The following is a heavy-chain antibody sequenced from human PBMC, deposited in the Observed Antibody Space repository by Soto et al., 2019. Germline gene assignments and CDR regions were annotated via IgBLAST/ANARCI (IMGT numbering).Heavy chain of an antibody. V-gene: IGHV4-61*01. J-gene: IGHJ5*02. CDR2: IYYSGST. Sequence: SETLSLTCTVSGGSVSSGSYYWSWIRQPPGKGLEWIGYIYYSGSTNYNPSPKSRVTISVDTSKNQFSLKLSSVTAADTAVYYCASSGGNDFWSGYYYNWFDPWGQGTLVTVSS. D-gene: IGHD3-3*01. CDR3: ASSGGNDFWSGYYYNWFDP. CDR1: GGSVSSGSYY.